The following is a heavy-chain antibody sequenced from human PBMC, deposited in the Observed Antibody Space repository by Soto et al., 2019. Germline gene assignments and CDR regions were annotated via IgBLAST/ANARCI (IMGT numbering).Heavy chain of an antibody. Sequence: SVKVSCKASGGTFRSYTISWVRQAPGQGLEWMGRIIPILGIANYAQKFQGRVTITADKSTSTAYMELSSLRSEDTAVYYCASGPWNIVVVPAAPFDPWGQGTLVTVSS. V-gene: IGHV1-69*02. J-gene: IGHJ5*02. CDR3: ASGPWNIVVVPAAPFDP. CDR1: GGTFRSYT. CDR2: IIPILGIA. D-gene: IGHD2-2*01.